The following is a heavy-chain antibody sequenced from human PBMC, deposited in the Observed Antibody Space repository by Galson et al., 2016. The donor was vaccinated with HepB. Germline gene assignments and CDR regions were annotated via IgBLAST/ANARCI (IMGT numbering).Heavy chain of an antibody. CDR2: LYRNGST. CDR1: GFSVSKNY. Sequence: SLRLSCAASGFSVSKNYMTWVRQAPGKGLEWVSVLYRNGSTYYADSVKGRFTISGDTAKNTLYLQMSSLRAEDTAVYYCAGGAGWTEDYWGQGTLVTVSS. J-gene: IGHJ4*02. V-gene: IGHV3-53*01. CDR3: AGGAGWTEDY. D-gene: IGHD2-15*01.